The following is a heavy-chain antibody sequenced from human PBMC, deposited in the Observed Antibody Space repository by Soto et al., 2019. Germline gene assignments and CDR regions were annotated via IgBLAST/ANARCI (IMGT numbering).Heavy chain of an antibody. Sequence: GASVKVSCKASGYTFTSYGISWVRQAPGQGLEWMGWISAYNGNTNHAQKLQGRVTMTTDTSTSTAYMELRSLRSDDTAVYYCARVYSSGWYGYFDYWGQGTLVAVSS. J-gene: IGHJ4*02. CDR2: ISAYNGNT. CDR1: GYTFTSYG. V-gene: IGHV1-18*01. CDR3: ARVYSSGWYGYFDY. D-gene: IGHD6-19*01.